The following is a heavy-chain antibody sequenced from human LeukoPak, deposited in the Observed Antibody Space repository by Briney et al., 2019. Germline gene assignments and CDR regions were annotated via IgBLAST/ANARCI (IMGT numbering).Heavy chain of an antibody. J-gene: IGHJ4*02. Sequence: SETLSLTCTVSGGSISSYYWGWIRQPPGKGLEWIGSIYYSGSTYYNPSLKSRVTISVDTSKNQFSLKLSSVTAADTAVYYCARSSLAAAGNWKYYFDYWGQGTLVTVSS. D-gene: IGHD6-13*01. V-gene: IGHV4-39*01. CDR2: IYYSGST. CDR1: GGSISSYY. CDR3: ARSSLAAAGNWKYYFDY.